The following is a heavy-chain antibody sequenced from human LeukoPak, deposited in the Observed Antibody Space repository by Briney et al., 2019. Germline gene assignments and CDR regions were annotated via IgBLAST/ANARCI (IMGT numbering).Heavy chain of an antibody. CDR2: IYYSGST. CDR1: GGSISSSSYY. J-gene: IGHJ5*02. D-gene: IGHD2-8*01. Sequence: PSETLSLTCTVSGGSISSSSYYWGWIRQPPGKGLEWIGSIYYSGSTYYNPSLKSRVTISVDTSKNQFSLKLSPVTAADTAVYYCARVGYCTHGVCYSENWFDPWGQGTLVTVSS. V-gene: IGHV4-39*01. CDR3: ARVGYCTHGVCYSENWFDP.